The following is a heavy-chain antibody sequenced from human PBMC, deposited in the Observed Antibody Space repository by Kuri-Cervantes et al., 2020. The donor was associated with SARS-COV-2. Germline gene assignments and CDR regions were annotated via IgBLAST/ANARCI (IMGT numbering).Heavy chain of an antibody. D-gene: IGHD3-3*01. Sequence: GGSLRLSCAASGFKFSRTDMHWVRQAPGKGLEWVAFISYDGSNKYYADSVKGRFTISRDNSKNTLYLQMNSLRAEDTAVYYCARDHAYFVGVVRRGWVYYYYGMDVWGQGTTVTVSS. J-gene: IGHJ6*02. CDR3: ARDHAYFVGVVRRGWVYYYYGMDV. CDR1: GFKFSRTD. V-gene: IGHV3-30*03. CDR2: ISYDGSNK.